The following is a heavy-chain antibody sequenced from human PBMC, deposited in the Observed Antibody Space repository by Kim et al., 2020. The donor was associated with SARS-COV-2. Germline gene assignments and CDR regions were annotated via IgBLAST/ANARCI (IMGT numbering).Heavy chain of an antibody. D-gene: IGHD3-10*01. CDR2: ISAYNGNT. CDR1: GYTFISYG. V-gene: IGHV1-18*01. CDR3: AREHYYGSGSYSAYFDY. Sequence: ASVKVSCKASGYTFISYGISWVRQAPGQGLEWMGWISAYNGNTNYAQKLQGRVTMTTDTSTSTAYMELRSLRSDDTAVYYCAREHYYGSGSYSAYFDYWGQGTLVTVSS. J-gene: IGHJ4*02.